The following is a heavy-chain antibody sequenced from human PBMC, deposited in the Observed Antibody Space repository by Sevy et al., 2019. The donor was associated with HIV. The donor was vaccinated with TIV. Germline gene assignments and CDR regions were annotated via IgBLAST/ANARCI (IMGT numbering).Heavy chain of an antibody. D-gene: IGHD2-15*01. CDR2: ISGSGGST. V-gene: IGHV3-23*01. J-gene: IGHJ4*02. CDR3: AKAWCSGGSCYGPGFDY. Sequence: GGSLRLSCAASGFTFSSYAMSWVRQAPGKGLEWVSAISGSGGSTYYADSVKGRFTISRDNSKNTLYLQMNSLRAEDTAVYYCAKAWCSGGSCYGPGFDYWGQGTLVTVSS. CDR1: GFTFSSYA.